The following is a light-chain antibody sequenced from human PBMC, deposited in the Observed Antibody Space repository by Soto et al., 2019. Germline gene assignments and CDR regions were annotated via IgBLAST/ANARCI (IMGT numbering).Light chain of an antibody. CDR1: SSNIGSNY. V-gene: IGLV1-47*01. J-gene: IGLJ1*01. CDR2: RNN. CDR3: AAWDDSLSGLD. Sequence: QSVLTQPPSASGTPGQRVTSSCSGSSSNIGSNYVYWYQQLPGTAPKLLIYRNNQRPSGVPDRFSGSKSGTSASLAISGLRSEDEADYYCAAWDDSLSGLDFGTGTKVTVL.